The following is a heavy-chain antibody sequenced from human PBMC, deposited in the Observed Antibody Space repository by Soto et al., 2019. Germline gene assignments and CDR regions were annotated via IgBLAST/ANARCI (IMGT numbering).Heavy chain of an antibody. CDR2: ISAYNGNT. V-gene: IGHV1-18*01. CDR1: GYTFTSYG. CDR3: AIFEYSSSRRSIDY. Sequence: GASVKVSWKASGYTFTSYGISWVRQAPGQGLEWMGWISAYNGNTNYAQKLQGRVTMTTDTSTSTAYMELRSLRSDDTAVYYCAIFEYSSSRRSIDYWGQGTLVTVSS. J-gene: IGHJ4*02. D-gene: IGHD6-6*01.